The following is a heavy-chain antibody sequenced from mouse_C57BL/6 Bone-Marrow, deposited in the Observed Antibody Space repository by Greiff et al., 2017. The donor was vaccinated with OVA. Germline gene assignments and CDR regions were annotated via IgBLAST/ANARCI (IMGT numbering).Heavy chain of an antibody. J-gene: IGHJ1*03. Sequence: DVQLVESGGGLVKPGGSLKLSCAASGFTFSDYGMHWVRQAPEKGLEWVAYISSGSSTIYYADTVKGRFTISRDNAKNTLFLQMTSLRSEDTAMYYCASSYGSSYERYFDVWGTGTTVTVSS. CDR2: ISSGSSTI. V-gene: IGHV5-17*01. CDR1: GFTFSDYG. CDR3: ASSYGSSYERYFDV. D-gene: IGHD1-1*01.